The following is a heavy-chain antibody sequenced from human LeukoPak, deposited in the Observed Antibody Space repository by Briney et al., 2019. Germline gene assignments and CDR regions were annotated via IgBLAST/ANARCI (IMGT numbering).Heavy chain of an antibody. J-gene: IGHJ6*03. CDR3: ARDHIVVVPAEGYYYYYYMDV. Sequence: ASVKVSCKASGGTFSSYAISWVRQAPGQGLEWMGRIIPIFGTANYAQKFQGRVTITTDESTSTAYMELSSLRSEDTAVYYCARDHIVVVPAEGYYYYYYMDVWGKGTTVTVSS. D-gene: IGHD2-2*01. CDR1: GGTFSSYA. V-gene: IGHV1-69*05. CDR2: IIPIFGTA.